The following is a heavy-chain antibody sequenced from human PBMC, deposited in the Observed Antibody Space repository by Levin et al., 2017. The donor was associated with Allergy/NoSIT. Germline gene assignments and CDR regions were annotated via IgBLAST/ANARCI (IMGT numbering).Heavy chain of an antibody. Sequence: PGGSLRLSCVTSGFTFSSYGMSWVRQAPGKGLEWVSGISGSGGSTYYADSVKGRFTISRDNSKNTLYLQLNSLRAEDTAVYYCAKVGTDQWLVRRYFDYWGQGPLVTVSS. J-gene: IGHJ4*02. CDR1: GFTFSSYG. CDR3: AKVGTDQWLVRRYFDY. D-gene: IGHD6-19*01. V-gene: IGHV3-23*01. CDR2: ISGSGGST.